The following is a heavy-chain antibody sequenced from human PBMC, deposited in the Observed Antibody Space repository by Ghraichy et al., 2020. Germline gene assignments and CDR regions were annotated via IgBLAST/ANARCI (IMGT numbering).Heavy chain of an antibody. CDR1: GGSFSGYH. J-gene: IGHJ6*02. D-gene: IGHD5-12*01. CDR3: ARATIRDGMDV. V-gene: IGHV4-34*01. Sequence: SETLSLTCAVYGGSFSGYHWTWIRQPPGKGLECIGETDHSGSTNHNPSLRSRVTMSIDTSRNQFSLKLSYVTAADTAVYYCARATIRDGMDVWGQGTTVTVSS. CDR2: TDHSGST.